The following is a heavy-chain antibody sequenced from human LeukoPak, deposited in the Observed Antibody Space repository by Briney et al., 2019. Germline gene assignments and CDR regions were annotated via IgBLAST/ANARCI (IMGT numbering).Heavy chain of an antibody. CDR3: ARDPWGYCSGGSCPRKVYYYYYGMDV. CDR1: GGTFSGYA. J-gene: IGHJ6*02. D-gene: IGHD2-15*01. CDR2: IIPIFGTA. V-gene: IGHV1-69*13. Sequence: GASVKVSCKASGGTFSGYAISWVRQAPGQGLEWMGGIIPIFGTANYAQKFQGRVTITADESTSTAYMELSSLRSEDTAVYYCARDPWGYCSGGSCPRKVYYYYYGMDVWGQGTTVTVSS.